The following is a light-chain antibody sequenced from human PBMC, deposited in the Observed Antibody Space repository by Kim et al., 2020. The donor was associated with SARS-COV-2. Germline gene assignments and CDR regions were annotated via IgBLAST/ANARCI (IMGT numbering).Light chain of an antibody. CDR2: GAS. CDR1: QSFSSSY. Sequence: EIVMTQSPGTLSLSPGERATLPGRSIQSFSSSYLAWYQQKPGQAPRLLIYGASSRATGIPDRFSGSGSGTDFTLTISRLESEDFAVYYCQQYGSSPLTFGQGTKVDIK. CDR3: QQYGSSPLT. V-gene: IGKV3-20*01. J-gene: IGKJ1*01.